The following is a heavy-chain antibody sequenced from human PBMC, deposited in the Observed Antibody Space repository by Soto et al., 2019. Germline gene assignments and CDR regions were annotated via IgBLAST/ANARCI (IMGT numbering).Heavy chain of an antibody. CDR1: GFSLSTSGLG. J-gene: IGHJ4*02. V-gene: IGHV2-5*01. CDR3: AHRPSGWYLFDY. D-gene: IGHD6-19*01. CDR2: IYWNDDK. Sequence: QITLKESGPTLVRPTQTLTLTCTFSGFSLSTSGLGVGWIRQPPGKALEWLALIYWNDDKRYSPSLKARLTIPQDTPKNQVVLTMTNMDPVDTATYYCAHRPSGWYLFDYWGQGTLVTVSS.